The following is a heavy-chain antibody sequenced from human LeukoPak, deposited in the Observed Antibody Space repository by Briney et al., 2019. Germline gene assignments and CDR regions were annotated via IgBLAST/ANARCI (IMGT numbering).Heavy chain of an antibody. CDR1: GFPFNSYW. J-gene: IGHJ5*02. Sequence: GGSLKLPCEASGFPFNSYWMHWVRQAPGKRLVWVSRINSYGSSTSYADSVQSRFTISRANAKNTLYLQMNSLRAEDTAVYYCARDAEYSSGWSRYGWFDPWGQGTLVTVSS. V-gene: IGHV3-74*01. CDR3: ARDAEYSSGWSRYGWFDP. CDR2: INSYGSST. D-gene: IGHD6-19*01.